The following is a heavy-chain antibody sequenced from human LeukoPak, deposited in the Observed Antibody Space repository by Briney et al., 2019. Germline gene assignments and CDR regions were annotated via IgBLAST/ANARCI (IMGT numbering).Heavy chain of an antibody. V-gene: IGHV1-2*02. J-gene: IGHJ6*03. CDR2: INPNSGGT. Sequence: GASVKVSCKASGYTFTGYYMHWVRQAPGQGLEWMGWINPNSGGTNYAQKFQGRVTMTRDTSISTAYMELSRLRSDDTAVYYCARDIKQPESYYYYYYMTSGAKGPRSPSP. D-gene: IGHD6-13*01. CDR3: ARDIKQPESYYYYYYMTS. CDR1: GYTFTGYY.